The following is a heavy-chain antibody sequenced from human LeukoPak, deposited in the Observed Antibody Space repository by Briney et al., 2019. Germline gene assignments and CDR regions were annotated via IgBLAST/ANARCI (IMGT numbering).Heavy chain of an antibody. CDR2: ISGSADNT. CDR1: GFTFSSYA. D-gene: IGHD7-27*01. V-gene: IGHV3-23*01. CDR3: AKGNWGDC. Sequence: GGSLRLSCAASGFTFSSYAMNWVRQALGAGLEWVSGISGSADNTYYADSVRGRFTIFRDNSKNTVYLQMNSLRAEDAAVYYCAKGNWGDCWGQGTLVIVSS. J-gene: IGHJ4*02.